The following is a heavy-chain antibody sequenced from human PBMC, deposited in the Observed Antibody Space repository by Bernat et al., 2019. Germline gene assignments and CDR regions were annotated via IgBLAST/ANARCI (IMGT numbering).Heavy chain of an antibody. J-gene: IGHJ3*02. CDR2: IKSKTDGGTT. CDR3: TTDYGDYEGAFDI. V-gene: IGHV3-15*07. CDR1: GFTFSNAW. Sequence: EVQLVESGGGLVKPGGSLRLSCAASGFTFSNAWMNWVRQAPGKGLEWVGRIKSKTDGGTTDYAAPVKGRFTISRDDSKNTLYLQMNSLKTEDTAVYYCTTDYGDYEGAFDIWGQGTMVTVSS. D-gene: IGHD4-17*01.